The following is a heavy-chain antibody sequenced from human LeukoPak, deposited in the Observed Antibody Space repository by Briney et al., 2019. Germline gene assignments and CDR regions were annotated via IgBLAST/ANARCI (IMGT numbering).Heavy chain of an antibody. CDR2: ISYDGSNK. CDR1: GFTFSSYG. Sequence: QSGGSLRLSCAASGFTFSSYGMHWVRQAPGKGLEWVAVISYDGSNKYYADSVKGRFTISRDNSKNTLYLQMNSLRAEDTAVYYCAKDLRQWLVDYFDYWGQGTLVTVSS. V-gene: IGHV3-30*18. D-gene: IGHD6-19*01. CDR3: AKDLRQWLVDYFDY. J-gene: IGHJ4*02.